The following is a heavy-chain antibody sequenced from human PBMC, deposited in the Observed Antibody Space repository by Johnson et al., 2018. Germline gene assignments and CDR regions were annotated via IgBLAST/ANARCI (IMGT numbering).Heavy chain of an antibody. CDR2: ISSTSKTI. J-gene: IGHJ6*02. CDR1: AFGFSNYD. V-gene: IGHV3-48*02. CDR3: ACCSGASCYSTYYGMDV. Sequence: EVQLVESGGGLVQPGGSLRLSCAASAFGFSNYDMNWVRQAPGKGLEWLSYISSTSKTIYYADSLKGRFTISRDNAKNSLFLQMNSLRDEDTAVYYCACCSGASCYSTYYGMDVWGQGTTVTVSS. D-gene: IGHD2-15*01.